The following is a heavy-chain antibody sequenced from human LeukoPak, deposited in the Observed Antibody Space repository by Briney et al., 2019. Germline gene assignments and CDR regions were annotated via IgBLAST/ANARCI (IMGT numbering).Heavy chain of an antibody. CDR2: ISGSGGST. D-gene: IGHD5-24*01. J-gene: IGHJ4*02. Sequence: GGSLRLSCAASGFTVSSNYMSWVRQAPGKGLEWVSAISGSGGSTYYADSVKGRFTISRDNSKNTLYLQMNSLRAEDTAVYYCARDDEEMATTDYWGQGTLVTVSS. CDR1: GFTVSSNY. V-gene: IGHV3-23*01. CDR3: ARDDEEMATTDY.